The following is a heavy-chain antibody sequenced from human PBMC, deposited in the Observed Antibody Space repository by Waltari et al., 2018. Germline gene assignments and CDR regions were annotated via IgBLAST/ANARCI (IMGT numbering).Heavy chain of an antibody. CDR1: WEPFLGYF. Sequence: QVQLHQWGPGQLNPSETLSLPCPFSWEPFLGYFWSWVRQSPGKGLEWLGSIHYSGSTNYNPALASRLSLSVDTTKKQFSLRLTSVTAADAALYFCARYGEVPPNYFFDYWGRGTLVTVSS. D-gene: IGHD2-21*01. V-gene: IGHV4-34*01. J-gene: IGHJ4*01. CDR3: ARYGEVPPNYFFDY. CDR2: IHYSGST.